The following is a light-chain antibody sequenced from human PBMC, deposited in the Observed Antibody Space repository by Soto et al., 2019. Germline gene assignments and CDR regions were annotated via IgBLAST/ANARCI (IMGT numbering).Light chain of an antibody. J-gene: IGKJ4*01. V-gene: IGKV3-11*01. CDR1: QSVNSY. CDR2: DAS. CDR3: QQRRDWPLT. Sequence: EIVLTQSPATLSLSPGEGATLSCTTSQSVNSYLAWFQQKPGQPPRLLIYDASNRATGIPARFSGSGSGTDFTLTISSLEPEDFAVYNCQQRRDWPLTFGGGTKVEIK.